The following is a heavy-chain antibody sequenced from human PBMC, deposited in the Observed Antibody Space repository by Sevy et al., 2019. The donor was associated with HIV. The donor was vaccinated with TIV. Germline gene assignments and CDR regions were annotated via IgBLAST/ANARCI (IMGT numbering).Heavy chain of an antibody. CDR3: ARAPPIVVVPGAPSWFDP. V-gene: IGHV4-34*01. CDR1: GGSFSGYY. CDR2: INHTGST. J-gene: IGHJ5*02. D-gene: IGHD2-2*01. Sequence: SETLSLTCAVYGGSFSGYYWNWIRQPPGKGLEWIGEINHTGSTNYNPSPTSRVTISVDTSKTQVSLKLSSVTAADTAIYYCARAPPIVVVPGAPSWFDPWGQGTLVTVSS.